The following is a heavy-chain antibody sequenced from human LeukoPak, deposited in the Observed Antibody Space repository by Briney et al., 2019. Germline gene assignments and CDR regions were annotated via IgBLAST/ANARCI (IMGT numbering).Heavy chain of an antibody. CDR3: ARDAVRHDFSPHYYHYYMDV. Sequence: GASVKVSCKASGYTFTGYYMHWVRQAPGQGLEWMGRINPNSGGTNYAQKFQGRVTMTRDTSISTAYMELSRLRSDDTAVYYCARDAVRHDFSPHYYHYYMDVWGKGTTVTVSS. J-gene: IGHJ6*03. CDR1: GYTFTGYY. CDR2: INPNSGGT. D-gene: IGHD3-3*01. V-gene: IGHV1-2*06.